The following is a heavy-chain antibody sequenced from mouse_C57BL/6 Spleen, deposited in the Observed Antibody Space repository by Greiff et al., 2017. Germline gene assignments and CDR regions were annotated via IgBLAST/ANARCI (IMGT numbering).Heavy chain of an antibody. CDR3: ASRGETQSYYAMDY. V-gene: IGHV1-52*01. CDR1: GYTFTSYW. CDR2: IDPSDSDT. D-gene: IGHD3-3*01. J-gene: IGHJ4*01. Sequence: VQLQQPGAELVRPGSSVKLSCKASGYTFTSYWMHWVKQRPIQGLEWIGNIDPSDSDTHYNQKFKDKATLTVDKSSSTAYMQLSSLTSEDSAVYYCASRGETQSYYAMDYWGQGTSVTVSS.